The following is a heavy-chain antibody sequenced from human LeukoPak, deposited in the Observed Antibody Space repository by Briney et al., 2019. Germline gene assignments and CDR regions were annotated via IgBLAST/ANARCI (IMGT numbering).Heavy chain of an antibody. CDR2: INPNSGGT. D-gene: IGHD3-16*01. Sequence: ASVKVSCKASGYTFTGYYMHWVRQAPGQGLEWMGWINPNSGGTNYAQKFQGRVTMTRDTSISTAYMELSSLAPDDTAVYYCARAGGGLDYWGQGTLVTVFS. CDR1: GYTFTGYY. V-gene: IGHV1-2*02. J-gene: IGHJ4*02. CDR3: ARAGGGLDY.